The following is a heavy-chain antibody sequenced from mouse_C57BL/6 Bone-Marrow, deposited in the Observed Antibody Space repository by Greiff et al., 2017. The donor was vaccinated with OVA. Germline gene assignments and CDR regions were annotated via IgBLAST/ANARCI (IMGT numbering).Heavy chain of an antibody. CDR3: ARGTAQATPLMDY. J-gene: IGHJ4*01. CDR2: IDPSDSYT. D-gene: IGHD3-2*02. Sequence: QVQLQQPGAELVRPGTSVKLSCKASGYTFTSYWMHWVKQRPGQGLGWIGVIDPSDSYTNYNQKFKGKATLTVDTSSSTAYMQLSSLTSEESAVYCCARGTAQATPLMDYWGQGTSVTVSA. V-gene: IGHV1-59*01. CDR1: GYTFTSYW.